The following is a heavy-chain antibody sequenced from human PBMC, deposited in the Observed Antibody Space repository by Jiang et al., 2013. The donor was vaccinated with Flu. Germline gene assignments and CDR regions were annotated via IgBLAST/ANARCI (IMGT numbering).Heavy chain of an antibody. Sequence: EWMGIINPSGGSTSYAQKFQGRVTMTRDTSTSTAYMELRSLRSDDTAVYYCARRKQLVPGAFDIWGQGTMVTVSS. D-gene: IGHD6-13*01. CDR3: ARRKQLVPGAFDI. V-gene: IGHV1-46*01. CDR2: INPSGGST. J-gene: IGHJ3*02.